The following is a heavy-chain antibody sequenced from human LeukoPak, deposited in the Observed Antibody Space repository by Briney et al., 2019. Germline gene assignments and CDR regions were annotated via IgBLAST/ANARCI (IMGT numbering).Heavy chain of an antibody. CDR1: GGTFSSYA. CDR3: ARDHPIRYLGFDP. CDR2: IIPIFGTA. D-gene: IGHD3-9*01. Sequence: ASVKVSCKASGGTFSSYAISWVRRAPGQGLEWMGGIIPIFGTANYAQKFQGRVTITADESTSTAYMELSSLRSEDTAVHYCARDHPIRYLGFDPWGQGTLVTVSS. V-gene: IGHV1-69*13. J-gene: IGHJ5*02.